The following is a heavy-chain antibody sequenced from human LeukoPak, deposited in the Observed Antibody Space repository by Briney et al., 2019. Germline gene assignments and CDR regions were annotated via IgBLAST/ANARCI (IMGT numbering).Heavy chain of an antibody. CDR3: ARYYSGWYYFDY. CDR2: IVRIFCAA. Sequence: ASVKVSCKASGCSFSSYAIRWVRQAPGNGLEWMGGIVRIFCAANYAQKFQGRITITADESTSTAYMELSSLRSEDTAVYYCARYYSGWYYFDYWGQGTLVTVSS. D-gene: IGHD6-19*01. J-gene: IGHJ4*02. V-gene: IGHV1-69*13. CDR1: GCSFSSYA.